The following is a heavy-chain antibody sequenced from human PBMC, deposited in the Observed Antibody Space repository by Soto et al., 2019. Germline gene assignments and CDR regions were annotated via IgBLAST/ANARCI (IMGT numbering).Heavy chain of an antibody. D-gene: IGHD5-18*01. CDR2: ISAYNGNT. V-gene: IGHV1-18*01. J-gene: IGHJ4*02. CDR3: ARASVLVDTAMALDY. Sequence: ASVKVSCKASGYTFTSYGISWVRQAPGQGLEWMGWISAYNGNTNYAQKLQGRVTMTTDTSTSTAYMELRSLRSDDTAVYYCARASVLVDTAMALDYWGQGTLVTVSS. CDR1: GYTFTSYG.